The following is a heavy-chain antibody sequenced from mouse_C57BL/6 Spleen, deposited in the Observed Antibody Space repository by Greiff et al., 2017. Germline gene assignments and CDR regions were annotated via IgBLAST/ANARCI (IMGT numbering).Heavy chain of an antibody. CDR1: GFTFSSYA. V-gene: IGHV5-4*01. J-gene: IGHJ4*01. D-gene: IGHD1-1*01. CDR2: ISDGGSYT. CDR3: ARDKTTVVANFPYYYAMDY. Sequence: EVHLVESGGGLVKPGGSLKLSCAASGFTFSSYAMSWVRQTPEKRLEWVATISDGGSYTYYPDNVKGRFTISRDNAKNNLYLQMSHLKSEDTAMYYCARDKTTVVANFPYYYAMDYWGQGTSVTVAS.